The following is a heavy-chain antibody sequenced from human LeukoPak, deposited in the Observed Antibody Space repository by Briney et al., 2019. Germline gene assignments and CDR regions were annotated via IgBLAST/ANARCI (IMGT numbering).Heavy chain of an antibody. CDR1: GGSISSSSYY. Sequence: SETLSLTCTVSGGSISSSSYYWGWIRQPPGKGLEWIGSIYYSGSTYYNPSLKSRVTISVDTSKNQFSLKLSSVTAADTAVYYCARDHGGSGWFGDDWFDPWGQGTLVTVSS. J-gene: IGHJ5*02. CDR3: ARDHGGSGWFGDDWFDP. D-gene: IGHD3-10*01. CDR2: IYYSGST. V-gene: IGHV4-39*07.